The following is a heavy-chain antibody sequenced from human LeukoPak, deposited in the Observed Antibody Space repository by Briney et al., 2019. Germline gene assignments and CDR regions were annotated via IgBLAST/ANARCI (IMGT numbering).Heavy chain of an antibody. V-gene: IGHV3-53*01. CDR2: IYSGGST. Sequence: GGSLRPSCAASGFTVSSNYMSWVRQAPGKGLEWVSVIYSGGSTYYADSVKGRFTISRDNSKNTLYLQMNSLRAEDTAVYYCASGPAADYWGQGTLVTVSS. CDR3: ASGPAADY. D-gene: IGHD2-2*01. J-gene: IGHJ4*02. CDR1: GFTVSSNY.